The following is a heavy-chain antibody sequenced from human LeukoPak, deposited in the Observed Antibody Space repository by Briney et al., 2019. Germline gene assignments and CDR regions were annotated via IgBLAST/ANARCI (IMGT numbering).Heavy chain of an antibody. CDR2: IKQDGSEK. CDR1: GFTFSSYW. V-gene: IGHV3-7*01. J-gene: IGHJ4*02. Sequence: PGGSLRLSCAASGFTFSSYWMSWVRQAPGKGLEWVANIKQDGSEKYYVDSVKGRFTISRDNAKNSLYLQMNSLRAEDTAVYYCASFQSGWYAWYFDYWGQGTLVTVSS. D-gene: IGHD6-19*01. CDR3: ASFQSGWYAWYFDY.